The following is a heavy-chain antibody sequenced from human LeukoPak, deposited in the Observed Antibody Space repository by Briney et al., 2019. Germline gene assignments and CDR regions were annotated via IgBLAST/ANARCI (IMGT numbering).Heavy chain of an antibody. CDR1: GFTFSSYA. J-gene: IGHJ6*02. CDR3: ARNPPWGSYYDFWSGYQTSHGMDV. D-gene: IGHD3-3*01. V-gene: IGHV3-30*04. CDR2: ISYDGSNK. Sequence: GGSLRLSCAASGFTFSSYAMHWVRQAPGKGLEWVAAISYDGSNKYYADSVKGRFTISRDNSKNTLYLQMNSLRAEDTAVYYCARNPPWGSYYDFWSGYQTSHGMDVWGQGTTVTVSS.